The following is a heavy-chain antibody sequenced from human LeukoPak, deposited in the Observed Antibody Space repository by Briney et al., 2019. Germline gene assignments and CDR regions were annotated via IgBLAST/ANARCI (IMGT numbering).Heavy chain of an antibody. V-gene: IGHV1-46*01. CDR1: GYTFTSYY. CDR3: ARDRNYYDSSGYFGY. J-gene: IGHJ4*02. CDR2: INPSGGST. D-gene: IGHD3-22*01. Sequence: ASVKVSCKASGYTFTSYYMHWVRQAPGQGLEWMGIINPSGGSTSYAQKFQGRVTMTTDTSTSTAYMELRSLRSDDTAVYYCARDRNYYDSSGYFGYWGQGTLVTVSS.